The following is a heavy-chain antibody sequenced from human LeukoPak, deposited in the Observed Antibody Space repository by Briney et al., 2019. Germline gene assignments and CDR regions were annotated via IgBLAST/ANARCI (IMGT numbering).Heavy chain of an antibody. Sequence: ASVKVSCKASGYTFTSYYMHWVRQAPGQGLEWMGIINPSGGSTSYAQKFRGRVTITADKSTRTAYMELSSLRSEDTAVYYCARGGVDYYDSSGYYYGYWGQGTLVTVSS. J-gene: IGHJ4*02. V-gene: IGHV1-46*01. CDR1: GYTFTSYY. CDR2: INPSGGST. D-gene: IGHD3-22*01. CDR3: ARGGVDYYDSSGYYYGY.